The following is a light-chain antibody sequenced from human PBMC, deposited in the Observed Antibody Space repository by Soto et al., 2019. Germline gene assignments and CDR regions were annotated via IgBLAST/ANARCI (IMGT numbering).Light chain of an antibody. J-gene: IGLJ2*01. V-gene: IGLV2-14*01. Sequence: QSALTQPASVSGSPGQSITISCTGTSSDVGGYNYVSWYQRPPGKAPKLMIYDVSNRPSGVSNRFSGSKSGNTASLTISGLQAEDEADYYCGSYTSSSTLVVFGGGTKLTVL. CDR3: GSYTSSSTLVV. CDR2: DVS. CDR1: SSDVGGYNY.